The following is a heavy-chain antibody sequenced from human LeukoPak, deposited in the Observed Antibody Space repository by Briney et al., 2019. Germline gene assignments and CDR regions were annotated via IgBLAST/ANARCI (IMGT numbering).Heavy chain of an antibody. CDR1: GYSISSGYY. CDR2: IYHSGST. Sequence: SETLSLTCAVSGYSISSGYYWGWIRQPPGKGLEGIGGIYHSGSTNYNPSLKSRGTISVETSKNQFSLKLSSVTAADTAVYYCARDLVVVVAATQYNWFDPWGQGTLVTVSS. D-gene: IGHD2-15*01. J-gene: IGHJ5*02. CDR3: ARDLVVVVAATQYNWFDP. V-gene: IGHV4-38-2*02.